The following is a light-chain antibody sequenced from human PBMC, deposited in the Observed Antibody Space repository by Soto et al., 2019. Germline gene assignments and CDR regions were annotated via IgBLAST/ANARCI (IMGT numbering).Light chain of an antibody. J-gene: IGKJ3*01. CDR2: ATS. Sequence: DIRMTQSPSSLSASVGDRVTITCRASQAIHSYLNWYQQKPGKAPNLLIFATSTLQSGVPSRFSGSGSGTDFTLTISSLQPEDFATYYCQQGETFGPGTKVDIK. CDR3: QQGET. V-gene: IGKV1-39*01. CDR1: QAIHSY.